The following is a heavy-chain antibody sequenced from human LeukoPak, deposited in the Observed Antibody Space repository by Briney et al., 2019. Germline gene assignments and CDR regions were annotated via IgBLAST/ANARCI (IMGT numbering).Heavy chain of an antibody. CDR1: GFTFSSYS. J-gene: IGHJ4*02. D-gene: IGHD2-2*01. V-gene: IGHV3-21*01. CDR3: AITPVVPAAMVDY. Sequence: PGGSLRLSCAASGFTFSSYSMNWVRQAPGKGLEWVSSISSSSSYIYYADSVKGRFTISRDNAKKSLYLQMNSLRAEDTAVYYCAITPVVPAAMVDYWGQGTLVTVSS. CDR2: ISSSSSYI.